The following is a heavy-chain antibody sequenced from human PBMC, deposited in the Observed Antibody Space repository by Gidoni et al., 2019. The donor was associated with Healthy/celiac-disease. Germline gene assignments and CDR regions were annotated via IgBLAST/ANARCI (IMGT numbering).Heavy chain of an antibody. J-gene: IGHJ2*01. D-gene: IGHD2-2*01. CDR3: AREGGIVVVPAATHEWYFDL. Sequence: EVQLVESGGGLVQPGGSLRLSCAASGFTFSSYEMTWVRQAPGKGLEWVSYISSSGSTLYYADSVKGRFTISRDNAKNSLYLQRNSLRAEDTAVYYCAREGGIVVVPAATHEWYFDLWGRGTLVTVSS. V-gene: IGHV3-48*03. CDR2: ISSSGSTL. CDR1: GFTFSSYE.